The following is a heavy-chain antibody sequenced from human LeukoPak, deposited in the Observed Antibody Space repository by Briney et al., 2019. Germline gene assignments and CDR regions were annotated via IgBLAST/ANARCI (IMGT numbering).Heavy chain of an antibody. V-gene: IGHV3-7*01. Sequence: PGGSLRLSCAASGFTFNSYAIHWVRQAPGKGLEWVANIKEDGSDKYYVDSVKGRFTISRDNSKNSLYLQMNSLRAEDTAVYYCARVITVYNDYEEVAEYFQHWARAPWSSSPQ. CDR2: IKEDGSDK. CDR1: GFTFNSYA. D-gene: IGHD4-17*01. CDR3: ARVITVYNDYEEVAEYFQH. J-gene: IGHJ1*01.